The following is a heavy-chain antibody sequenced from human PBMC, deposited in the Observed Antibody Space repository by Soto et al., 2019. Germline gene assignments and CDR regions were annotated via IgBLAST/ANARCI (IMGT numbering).Heavy chain of an antibody. CDR2: IYPGDSDT. CDR1: GYSFSTYW. V-gene: IGHV5-51*01. CDR3: AKHASFTFFEWPPRDNSLDP. J-gene: IGHJ5*02. D-gene: IGHD3-9*01. Sequence: GESLKISCKGSGYSFSTYWIAWVRQTPGKGLEWMGVIYPGDSDTRYSPSFQGQVTISADTSISNAYLQWSSLKASDTAIYYCAKHASFTFFEWPPRDNSLDPSGKGTRVTV.